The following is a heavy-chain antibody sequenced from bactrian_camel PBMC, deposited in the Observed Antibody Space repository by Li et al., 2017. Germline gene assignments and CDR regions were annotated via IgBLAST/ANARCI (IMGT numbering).Heavy chain of an antibody. CDR2: MNSGGSLT. V-gene: IGHV3-1*01. CDR3: AKDWIAYDSSRPEFGY. D-gene: IGHD6*01. J-gene: IGHJ6*01. Sequence: VQLVESGGGLVQPGGSLRISCAASGFSRDDSGMGWVRQAPGKGLEWVSTMNSGGSLTLYADSVKGRFTISRDNAKNTLYLQLNSLKTEDTAIYYCAKDWIAYDSSRPEFGYWGQGTQVTVS. CDR1: GFSRDDSG.